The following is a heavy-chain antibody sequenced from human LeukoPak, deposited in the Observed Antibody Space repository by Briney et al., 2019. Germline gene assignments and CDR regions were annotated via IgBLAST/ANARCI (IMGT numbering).Heavy chain of an antibody. CDR3: AREPYYYYYMDV. Sequence: GASVKVSCKTSGYTFTGYYMHWVRQAPGQGLEWMGWINPNSGGTNYAQKFQGRVTMTRDTSISTAYMELSRLRSDDTAVYYCAREPYYYYYMDVWGKGTTVTISS. J-gene: IGHJ6*03. CDR1: GYTFTGYY. CDR2: INPNSGGT. V-gene: IGHV1-2*02.